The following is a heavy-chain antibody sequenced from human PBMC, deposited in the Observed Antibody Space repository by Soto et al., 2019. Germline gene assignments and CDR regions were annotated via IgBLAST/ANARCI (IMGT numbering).Heavy chain of an antibody. V-gene: IGHV3-23*01. J-gene: IGHJ4*02. D-gene: IGHD6-19*01. CDR3: AKGGSYSSEDLDC. CDR1: GFTVTSYS. CDR2: ISPSGGYT. Sequence: GGSLRLSCAPSGFTVTSYSMNWVRQAPGKGLEWVSSISPSGGYTYYADSVKGRFTISRDNSKNTLYLQMNSLRAEDTALYYCAKGGSYSSEDLDCWGQGTLVTVSS.